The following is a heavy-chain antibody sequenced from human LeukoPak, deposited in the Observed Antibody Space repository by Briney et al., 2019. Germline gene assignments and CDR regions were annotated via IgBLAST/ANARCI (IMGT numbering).Heavy chain of an antibody. CDR2: IYYSGST. Sequence: PSETLSLTCTVSGGSISSGGYYWSWIRQHPGKGLEWIGYIYYSGSTYYNPSLKSRVTISVDTSKSQFSLKLSSVTAADTAVYYCARDSGGYSYGTDGYYFDYWGQGTLVTVSS. J-gene: IGHJ4*02. V-gene: IGHV4-31*03. D-gene: IGHD5-18*01. CDR3: ARDSGGYSYGTDGYYFDY. CDR1: GGSISSGGYY.